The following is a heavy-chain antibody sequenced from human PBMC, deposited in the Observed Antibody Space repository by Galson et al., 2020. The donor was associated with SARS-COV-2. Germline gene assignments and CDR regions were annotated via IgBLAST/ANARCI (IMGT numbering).Heavy chain of an antibody. Sequence: ASVKVSCKASGYTFTSYGISWVRQAPGQGLEWMGWISAYNGNTNYAQKLQGRVTMTTDTSTSTAYMELRSLRSDDTAVYYCARERILGFYEIFGVVKYYYYMDVWGKGTTVTVSS. D-gene: IGHD3-3*01. CDR2: ISAYNGNT. V-gene: IGHV1-18*01. CDR3: ARERILGFYEIFGVVKYYYYMDV. J-gene: IGHJ6*03. CDR1: GYTFTSYG.